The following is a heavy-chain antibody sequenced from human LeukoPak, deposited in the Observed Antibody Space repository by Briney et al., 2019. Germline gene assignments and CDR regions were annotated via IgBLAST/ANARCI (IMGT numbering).Heavy chain of an antibody. J-gene: IGHJ5*02. CDR3: ARQDGDYSYWFDP. D-gene: IGHD4-17*01. Sequence: PSETLSLTCTVSGGSISSYYWSWIRQPPGKGLEWIGYIYYSGSTNYNPSLKSRVTISVDTSKNQFSLKLSSVTAADTAVYYCARQDGDYSYWFDPWGQGTLVAVSS. CDR1: GGSISSYY. CDR2: IYYSGST. V-gene: IGHV4-59*08.